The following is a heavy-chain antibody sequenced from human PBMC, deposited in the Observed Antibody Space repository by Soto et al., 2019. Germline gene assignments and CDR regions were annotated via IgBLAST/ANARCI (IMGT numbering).Heavy chain of an antibody. CDR2: IYWDDDT. V-gene: IGHV2-5*02. J-gene: IGHJ3*01. CDR1: GFSFSADGVG. Sequence: HITLKESGPPLVKPTQTLTLTCIFSGFSFSADGVGVGWIRQPPGKTLEWLALIYWDDDTRYRPSLKSRLTITKDSSKNQVVLTMTNMDPLDTATYYCAPAFGGTSWPNDAFDVWGQGTVVTVSS. CDR3: APAFGGTSWPNDAFDV. D-gene: IGHD3-16*01.